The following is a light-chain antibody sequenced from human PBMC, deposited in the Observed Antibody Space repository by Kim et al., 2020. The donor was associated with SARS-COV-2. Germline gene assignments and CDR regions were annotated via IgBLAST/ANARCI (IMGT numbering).Light chain of an antibody. CDR3: QVWDSSSEHYV. V-gene: IGLV3-21*04. CDR1: NIGGKS. CDR2: YDT. J-gene: IGLJ1*01. Sequence: PGETARITCGGNNIGGKSVHWYQQKPGQAPVLVIYYDTDRPSGIPERLSGSNSGNTATLTISRVEAGDEADYYCQVWDSSSEHYVFGTGTKVTVL.